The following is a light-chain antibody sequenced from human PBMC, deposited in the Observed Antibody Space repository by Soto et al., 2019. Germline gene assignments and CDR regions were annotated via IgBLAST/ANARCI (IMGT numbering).Light chain of an antibody. J-gene: IGKJ2*01. CDR2: GAS. Sequence: EIVMTQSPATLSVSPGERATLSCRASQSVNSNLAWYQQKPAHSPSLLIYGASTRVTGIPARFSGSGSGTEFTLTISSLQSEDFAIYYCQQHNSWPPIFGQGTKLEIK. CDR3: QQHNSWPPI. V-gene: IGKV3-15*01. CDR1: QSVNSN.